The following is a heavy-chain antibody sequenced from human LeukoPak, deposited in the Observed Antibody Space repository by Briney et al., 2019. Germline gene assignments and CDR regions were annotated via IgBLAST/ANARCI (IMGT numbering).Heavy chain of an antibody. CDR1: GFTFSSYG. D-gene: IGHD3-10*01. CDR3: AKDAPRGGFDY. V-gene: IGHV3-30*18. CDR2: ISYDGSNK. J-gene: IGHJ4*02. Sequence: GRSLRLSCAASGFTFSSYGMHWVRQAPGKGLEWVAVISYDGSNKYYADSVKGRFTISRDNSKSTLYLQMNSLRAEDTAVYYCAKDAPRGGFDYWGQGTLVTVSS.